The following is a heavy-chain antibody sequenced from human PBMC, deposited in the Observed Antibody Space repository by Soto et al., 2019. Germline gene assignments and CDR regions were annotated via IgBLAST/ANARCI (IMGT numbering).Heavy chain of an antibody. D-gene: IGHD3-16*02. CDR3: ARDPLTHSSSSLSRPATTLGYIDY. V-gene: IGHV3-30-3*01. J-gene: IGHJ4*02. Sequence: PGGSLRLSCAASGFTFSSYAIHWVRQAPGKGLEWVAVISYDGNNKYYADSVNGRFTSSRDNSKKTLYLQMNSLRAEDTAVYYCARDPLTHSSSSLSRPATTLGYIDYWGQGTLVTVSS. CDR1: GFTFSSYA. CDR2: ISYDGNNK.